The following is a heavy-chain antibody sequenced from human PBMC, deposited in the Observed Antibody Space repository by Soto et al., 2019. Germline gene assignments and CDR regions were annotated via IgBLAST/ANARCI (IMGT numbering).Heavy chain of an antibody. Sequence: PSQTLSLTCAISGDSVSSNSAAWNWIRQSPSRGLEWLGRTYYRSKWYNDYAVSVKSRIIINPDTSKNQFSLQLNSVTPEDTAVYYCARDVLLWFGELLENWFDPWGQGTLVTVSS. CDR1: GDSVSSNSAA. D-gene: IGHD3-10*01. J-gene: IGHJ5*02. V-gene: IGHV6-1*01. CDR3: ARDVLLWFGELLENWFDP. CDR2: TYYRSKWYN.